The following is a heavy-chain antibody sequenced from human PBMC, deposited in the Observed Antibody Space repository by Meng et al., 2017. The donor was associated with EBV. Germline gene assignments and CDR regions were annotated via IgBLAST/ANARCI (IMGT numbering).Heavy chain of an antibody. CDR2: IYPSGST. D-gene: IGHD1-1*01. CDR3: VGTRTGTPDY. J-gene: IGHJ4*02. V-gene: IGHV4-4*02. Sequence: VDPSGSVLLSCHVAGGPIRSRNGLSWARQPPGKGLESLGEIYPSGSTNYNPSLKSRVTISVDKSKNQFSLKLSSVTAADTAVYYCVGTRTGTPDYWGQGTLVTVSS. CDR1: GGPIRSRNG.